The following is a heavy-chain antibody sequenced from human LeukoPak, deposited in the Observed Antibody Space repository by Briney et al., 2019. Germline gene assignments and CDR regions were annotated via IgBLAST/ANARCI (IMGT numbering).Heavy chain of an antibody. D-gene: IGHD3-22*01. V-gene: IGHV3-48*01. CDR3: ARDFHVRLYDIGGYSY. CDR2: ISRSSSTI. J-gene: IGHJ4*02. CDR1: GFTLSDYW. Sequence: AGGALRLSCAAPGFTLSDYWMTWGRQTPGKGLERVSYISRSSSTIYYADSVTGRFTISRDNAKNSLYLQMNSLRAEDTAVYYCARDFHVRLYDIGGYSYWGQGTLVTVSS.